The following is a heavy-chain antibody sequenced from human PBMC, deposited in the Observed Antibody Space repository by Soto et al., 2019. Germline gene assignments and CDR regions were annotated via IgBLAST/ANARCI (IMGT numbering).Heavy chain of an antibody. Sequence: QVQLQESGPGLVKPSETLSLTCTVSGGSISSYYWSWIRQPPGKGLEWIGYIYYSGSTNYNPSLKSRVTISVDTSKNQFSLKLTSVTAADTAVYYCARLGAYSGSYYVDYWGQGTLVTVSS. CDR2: IYYSGST. D-gene: IGHD1-26*01. V-gene: IGHV4-59*08. CDR1: GGSISSYY. CDR3: ARLGAYSGSYYVDY. J-gene: IGHJ4*02.